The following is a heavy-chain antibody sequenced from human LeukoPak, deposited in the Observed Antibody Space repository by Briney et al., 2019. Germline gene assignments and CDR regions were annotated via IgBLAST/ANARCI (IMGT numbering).Heavy chain of an antibody. CDR3: TRRNRDDSSGYYYD. V-gene: IGHV3-73*01. Sequence: GGSLRLSCAASGFTFSGSAMHWVRQASGKGLEWVGRIRSKANNYATAYAASVKGRFTISREDSKNTAYLQMNSLKTEDTAVYYRTRRNRDDSSGYYYDWGQGTLVTVSS. D-gene: IGHD3-22*01. CDR1: GFTFSGSA. J-gene: IGHJ4*02. CDR2: IRSKANNYAT.